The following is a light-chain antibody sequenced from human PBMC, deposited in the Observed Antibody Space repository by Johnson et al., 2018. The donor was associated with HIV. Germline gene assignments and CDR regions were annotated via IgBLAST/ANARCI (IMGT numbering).Light chain of an antibody. V-gene: IGLV1-51*01. J-gene: IGLJ1*01. CDR3: GTWDISLSAGGV. Sequence: SVLTQPPSVSAAPGQKVTISCSGSSSNIGNNRVSWYQQLPGTAPKLLIYDNNKRPSGIPDRFSGSKSGTSATLGITSLQTGDEADYYCGTWDISLSAGGVFGPGTKVTVL. CDR2: DNN. CDR1: SSNIGNNR.